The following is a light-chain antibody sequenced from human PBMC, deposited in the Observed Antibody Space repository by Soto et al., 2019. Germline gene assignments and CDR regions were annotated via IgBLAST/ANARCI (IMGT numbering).Light chain of an antibody. V-gene: IGKV3-20*01. CDR2: RAS. J-gene: IGKJ4*01. CDR3: QQYESSPLT. Sequence: EIVLTQSPDTLSLSPGERATLSCRASQRVSSSVLAWYQQKPGQAPRLLIYRASSRATGIPDRFTGSGSGTDFTLTISKLEPEDFAVYYCQQYESSPLTFGGGAKVEIK. CDR1: QRVSSSV.